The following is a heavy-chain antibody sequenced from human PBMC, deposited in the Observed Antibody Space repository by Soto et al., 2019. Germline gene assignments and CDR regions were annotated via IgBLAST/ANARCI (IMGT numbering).Heavy chain of an antibody. CDR3: ARAAYTIMFQYYFDY. CDR2: INPNSGGT. V-gene: IGHV1-2*02. J-gene: IGHJ4*02. D-gene: IGHD2-2*02. CDR1: GYTFTGYY. Sequence: GASVKVSCKASGYTFTGYYMHWVRQAPGQGLEWMGWINPNSGGTNYAQKFQGRVTMTRDTSISTAYMELSRLRSDATAVYYCARAAYTIMFQYYFDYWGQGTLVTVPQ.